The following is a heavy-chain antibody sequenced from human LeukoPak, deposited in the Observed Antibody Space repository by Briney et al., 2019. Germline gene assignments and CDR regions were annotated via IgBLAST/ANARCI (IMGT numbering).Heavy chain of an antibody. Sequence: GGSLRLSCAASGFTFSSYGMHWVRQAPGKGLEWVAVISYDGSNKYYADSVKGRFTISRDNSKNTLYLQMNSLRAEDTAVYYCANGRYDSSGYYPSDFDYWGQGTLVTVSS. CDR1: GFTFSSYG. CDR3: ANGRYDSSGYYPSDFDY. CDR2: ISYDGSNK. V-gene: IGHV3-30*18. J-gene: IGHJ4*02. D-gene: IGHD3-22*01.